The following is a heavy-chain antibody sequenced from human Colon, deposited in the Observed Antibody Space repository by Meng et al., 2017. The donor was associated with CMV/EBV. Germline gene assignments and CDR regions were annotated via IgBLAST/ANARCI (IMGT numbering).Heavy chain of an antibody. J-gene: IGHJ4*02. CDR3: AKGDQPIAVAGYFDY. Sequence: YGLSFRGDGMHGVRQTPGKGLEWVAIITSDGSNKNHADSVKGRFTISRDNSKNTLYLQMNSLRAEDAAVYYCAKGDQPIAVAGYFDYWGQGTLVTVSS. CDR2: ITSDGSNK. CDR1: GLSFRGDG. D-gene: IGHD6-19*01. V-gene: IGHV3-30*02.